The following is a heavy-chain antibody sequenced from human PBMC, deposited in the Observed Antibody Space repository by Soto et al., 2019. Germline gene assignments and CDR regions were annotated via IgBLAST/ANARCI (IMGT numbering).Heavy chain of an antibody. V-gene: IGHV1-8*01. J-gene: IGHJ4*02. CDR1: GYTFTSYD. CDR2: MNPNSGNT. D-gene: IGHD2-8*01. CDR3: ATTGGDCTKGVCYDF. Sequence: GASVKVSCKASGYTFTSYDINWVRQATGQGLEWMGWMNPNSGNTGYAQKFQGRVTMTRNTSTSTAYMELSSLRSDDTAVYYCATTGGDCTKGVCYDFWGQGTLVTVSS.